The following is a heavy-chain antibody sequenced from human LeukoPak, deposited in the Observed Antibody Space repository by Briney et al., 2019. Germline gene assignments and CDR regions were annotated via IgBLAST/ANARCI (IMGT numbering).Heavy chain of an antibody. Sequence: SETLSLTCTVSGGSISSSSYYWGWIRQPPGKGLEWIGSIYYSGSTYYNPSLKSRVTISVDTSKNQFSLKLSSVTAADTAVYYCARQSYVAAAFDIWGQGTMVTVSS. D-gene: IGHD2-15*01. V-gene: IGHV4-39*01. J-gene: IGHJ3*02. CDR2: IYYSGST. CDR1: GGSISSSSYY. CDR3: ARQSYVAAAFDI.